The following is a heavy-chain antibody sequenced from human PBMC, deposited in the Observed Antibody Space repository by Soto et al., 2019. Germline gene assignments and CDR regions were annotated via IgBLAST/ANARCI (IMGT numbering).Heavy chain of an antibody. D-gene: IGHD4-4*01. J-gene: IGHJ4*02. Sequence: QVQLQESGPGLVKPSEILFLTCTVSGGSISPYYWSWIRQPPGKGLEWIGYIYYSGSTNYNPSLNSRVTISVETSKNQFSLKLSAVTAADAALYYCARGLGGIQERTDIDYWGQGTLVTVSS. CDR2: IYYSGST. CDR3: ARGLGGIQERTDIDY. CDR1: GGSISPYY. V-gene: IGHV4-59*01.